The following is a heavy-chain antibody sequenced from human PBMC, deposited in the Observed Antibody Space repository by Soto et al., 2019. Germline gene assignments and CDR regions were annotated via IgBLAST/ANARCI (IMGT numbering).Heavy chain of an antibody. V-gene: IGHV4-34*01. CDR3: ATRITVFGLLIPPFDP. CDR1: GGSVNGYY. D-gene: IGHD3-3*01. Sequence: SEPLSLTCAVYGGSVNGYYWNWIRQPPGKGLEWIGEINHTGGTHYNPSRKSRVTMSVDTSKNQFSLRLSSVTAADTAIYYCATRITVFGLLIPPFDPWGQGTQVTVSS. J-gene: IGHJ5*02. CDR2: INHTGGT.